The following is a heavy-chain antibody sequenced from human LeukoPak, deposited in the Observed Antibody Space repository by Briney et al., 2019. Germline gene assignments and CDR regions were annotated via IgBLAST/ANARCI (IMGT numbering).Heavy chain of an antibody. J-gene: IGHJ6*02. CDR2: MNPNSGNT. D-gene: IGHD2-15*01. Sequence: ASVNVSCKASGYTFTSDDINWVRQAAGQGLEGMGWMNPNSGNTGYAQKFQGRVTMTRNTSISTAYMELSSLRSEDTAVYYCARAIVVVAASYGMDVWGQGTTVTVSS. V-gene: IGHV1-8*01. CDR3: ARAIVVVAASYGMDV. CDR1: GYTFTSDD.